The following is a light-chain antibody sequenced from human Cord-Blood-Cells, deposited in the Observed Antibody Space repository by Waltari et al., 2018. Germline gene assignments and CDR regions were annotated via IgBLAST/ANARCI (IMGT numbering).Light chain of an antibody. CDR1: SIDVGGDHY. V-gene: IGLV2-8*01. CDR3: SSYAGSNVV. CDR2: EVS. Sequence: QSALTQPPSASGSPGQSVTISCTGTSIDVGGDHYVSWYQQHPGKPPKLMIYEVSKRPSGVPDRFSGSKSGNTASLTVSGLQAEDEADYYCSSYAGSNVVFGGGTKLTVL. J-gene: IGLJ2*01.